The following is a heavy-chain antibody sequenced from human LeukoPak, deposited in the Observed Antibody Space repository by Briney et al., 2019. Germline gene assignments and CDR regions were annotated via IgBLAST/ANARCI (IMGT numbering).Heavy chain of an antibody. V-gene: IGHV3-23*01. Sequence: GGSLRLSCAASGFTFSSYAMSWVRQAPGKGLEWVSAISGSGGSTYYADSVKGRFTISRDNSKNTLYLQMNSLRAEDTAVYYCAKDPRYGGNLDYFDYWGQGTLVTVSS. J-gene: IGHJ4*02. CDR3: AKDPRYGGNLDYFDY. D-gene: IGHD4-23*01. CDR1: GFTFSSYA. CDR2: ISGSGGST.